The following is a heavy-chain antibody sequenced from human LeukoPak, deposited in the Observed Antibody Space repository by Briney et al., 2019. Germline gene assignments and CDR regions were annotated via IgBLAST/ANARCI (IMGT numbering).Heavy chain of an antibody. CDR2: ISGSGGST. CDR1: GFTFSSYA. V-gene: IGHV3-23*01. D-gene: IGHD3-3*01. Sequence: PGGSLRLSCAASGFTFSSYAMSWVRQAPGKGLEGVSTISGSGGSTYYADSVKGRFTISRDNSKNTLYLQMNSLRAEDTAVYYCAIRSGPPPQNWGQGTLVTVSS. J-gene: IGHJ4*02. CDR3: AIRSGPPPQN.